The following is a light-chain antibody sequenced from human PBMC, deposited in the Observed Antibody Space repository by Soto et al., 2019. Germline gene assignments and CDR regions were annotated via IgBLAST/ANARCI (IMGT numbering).Light chain of an antibody. J-gene: IGKJ4*01. Sequence: EIVLTQSPATVSLSPGERATLSCRASQNINIFLAWYQHKPGQAPRLLIYDASNRATGIPARFSGSGSGTDFTLTISSLEPEDFAVYYCQQRSNWPPLTFGGGTKVEIK. CDR2: DAS. CDR3: QQRSNWPPLT. V-gene: IGKV3-11*01. CDR1: QNINIF.